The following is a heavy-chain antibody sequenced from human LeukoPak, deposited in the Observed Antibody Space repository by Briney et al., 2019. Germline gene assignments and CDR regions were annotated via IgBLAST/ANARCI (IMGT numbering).Heavy chain of an antibody. CDR2: IYYSGST. J-gene: IGHJ4*02. V-gene: IGHV4-31*03. CDR1: GGSISSGGYY. D-gene: IGHD3-3*01. CDR3: ARAGGFFSPFGY. Sequence: SQTLSLTCTVSGGSISSGGYYWSWTRQHPGKGLEWIGYIYYSGSTYYNPSLKSRVTISVDTSKNQFSLKLSSVTAADTAVYYCARAGGFFSPFGYWGQGTLVTVSS.